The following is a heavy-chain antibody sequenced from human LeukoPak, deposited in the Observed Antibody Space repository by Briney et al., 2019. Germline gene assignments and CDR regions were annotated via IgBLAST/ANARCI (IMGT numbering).Heavy chain of an antibody. CDR1: GFTFSSYG. Sequence: QSGGSLRLSCAASGFTFSSYGMHWVRQAPGKGLEWVAFIRYDGSNKYYADSAKGRFTISRDNSKNTLYLQMNSLRAEDTAVYYCAKDVYYYDSSSDAFDIWGQGTMVTVSS. CDR2: IRYDGSNK. CDR3: AKDVYYYDSSSDAFDI. J-gene: IGHJ3*02. D-gene: IGHD3-22*01. V-gene: IGHV3-30*02.